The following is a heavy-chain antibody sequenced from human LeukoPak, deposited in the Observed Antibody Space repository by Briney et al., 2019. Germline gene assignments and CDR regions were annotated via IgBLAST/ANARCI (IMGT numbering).Heavy chain of an antibody. Sequence: SETLSLTCTVSGGSISSYYWSWIRQLPGKGLEWIGYIYYSGSTNYNPSLKSRVTISVDTSKNQFSLKLSSVTAADTAVYYCARGFPLWFGELLPFDYWGQGTLVTVSS. D-gene: IGHD3-10*01. V-gene: IGHV4-59*01. CDR3: ARGFPLWFGELLPFDY. J-gene: IGHJ4*02. CDR2: IYYSGST. CDR1: GGSISSYY.